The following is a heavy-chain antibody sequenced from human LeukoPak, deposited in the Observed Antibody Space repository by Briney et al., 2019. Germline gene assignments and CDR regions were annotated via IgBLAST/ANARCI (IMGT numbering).Heavy chain of an antibody. J-gene: IGHJ6*02. V-gene: IGHV1-18*01. Sequence: ASVKVSCKASGYTFTSYGISWVRQAPGQGLEWMGWISAYNGNTNYAQKFQGRVTITADESTSTAYMELSSLRSEDTAVYYCAREVTPDYGMDVWGQGTTVTVSS. CDR3: AREVTPDYGMDV. CDR1: GYTFTSYG. CDR2: ISAYNGNT. D-gene: IGHD4-23*01.